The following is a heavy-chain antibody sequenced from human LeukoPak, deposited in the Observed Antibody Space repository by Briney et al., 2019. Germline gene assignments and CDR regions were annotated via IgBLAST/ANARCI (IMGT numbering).Heavy chain of an antibody. CDR3: AREMGDDFWSGYYYFDY. D-gene: IGHD3-3*01. CDR2: ISAYNGNT. CDR1: GYTFTSYG. V-gene: IGHV1-18*01. J-gene: IGHJ4*02. Sequence: PGASVKVSCKASGYTFTSYGISWVRQAPGQGLEWMGWISAYNGNTNYAQKLQGRVTMTTDTSTSTAYMELRSLRSDDTAVYYCAREMGDDFWSGYYYFDYWGQGTLVTVSS.